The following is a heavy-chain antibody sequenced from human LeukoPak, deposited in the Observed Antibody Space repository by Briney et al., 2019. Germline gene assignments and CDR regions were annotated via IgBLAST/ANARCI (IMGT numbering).Heavy chain of an antibody. V-gene: IGHV4-39*01. J-gene: IGHJ4*02. Sequence: PSETLSLTCTVSGGSISSSSYYWGWIRQPPGKGLEWIGSIYYSGTTYYNPSLKSRVTMSVDTSNNQFSLKLSSVTAPDTSMYYCVTSYGTSWLRFDYWGQGTLVTVSS. CDR1: GGSISSSSYY. CDR3: VTSYGTSWLRFDY. CDR2: IYYSGTT. D-gene: IGHD6-13*01.